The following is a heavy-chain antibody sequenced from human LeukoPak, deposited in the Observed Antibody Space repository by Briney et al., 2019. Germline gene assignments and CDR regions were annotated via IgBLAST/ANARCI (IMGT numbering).Heavy chain of an antibody. V-gene: IGHV3-7*02. CDR1: GFTFSTQW. CDR2: IKQDGSEK. CDR3: ATNLYFFDY. J-gene: IGHJ4*02. Sequence: GRSLRLSCAASGFTFSTQWMSWVRQAPGKGLEWVANIKQDGSEKYYVDSVKGRFTISRDNAKNSLYLQMNSLRAEDTAVYSCATNLYFFDYWGQGTLVTVSS.